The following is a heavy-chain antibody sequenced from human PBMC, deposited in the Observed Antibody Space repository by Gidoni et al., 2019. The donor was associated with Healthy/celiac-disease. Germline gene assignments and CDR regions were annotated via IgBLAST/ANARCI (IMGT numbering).Heavy chain of an antibody. CDR3: ARVGSGYYFHDAFDI. J-gene: IGHJ3*02. V-gene: IGHV3-48*03. Sequence: EVQLVESGGGLVQPGGSLRLSCAASGFPFSSYEMNWVRQAPGKGLEWVAYISSSGSTIYYADSVKGRFTISRDNAKNSLYLQMNSLRAEDTAVYYCARVGSGYYFHDAFDIWGQGTMVTVSS. D-gene: IGHD3-22*01. CDR2: ISSSGSTI. CDR1: GFPFSSYE.